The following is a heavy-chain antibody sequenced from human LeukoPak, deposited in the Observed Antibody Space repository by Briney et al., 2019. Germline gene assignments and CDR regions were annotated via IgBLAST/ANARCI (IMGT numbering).Heavy chain of an antibody. CDR2: INWNGGST. CDR3: ARVLSDGAFDI. CDR1: GFTFDDFG. Sequence: RPGGSLRLSCAASGFTFDDFGMSWVRQVPGKGLQWVSGINWNGGSTGYADSVKGRFTISRDNAKNSLYLQMNSLRAEDTALYHCARVLSDGAFDIWGQGTMVTVSS. J-gene: IGHJ3*02. D-gene: IGHD3-16*02. V-gene: IGHV3-20*01.